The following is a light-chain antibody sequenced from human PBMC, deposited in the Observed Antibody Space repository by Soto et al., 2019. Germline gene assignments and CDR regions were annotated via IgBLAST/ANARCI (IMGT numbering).Light chain of an antibody. Sequence: DIQMTQSPSSLSASVGDRVTITCRTNQSISTYLNWYQGKPGKAPKLLIYAASSLQSGVPSKFRGSGSETDFTLTISSLQPDDFATYYCQQSYSTPYTFGQGTKLEIK. CDR2: AAS. CDR3: QQSYSTPYT. J-gene: IGKJ2*01. CDR1: QSISTY. V-gene: IGKV1-39*01.